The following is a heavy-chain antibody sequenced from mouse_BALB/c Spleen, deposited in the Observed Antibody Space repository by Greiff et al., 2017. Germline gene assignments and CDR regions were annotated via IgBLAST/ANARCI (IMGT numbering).Heavy chain of an antibody. CDR3: AREGYYRYYFDY. D-gene: IGHD2-14*01. CDR1: GFTFSSYA. CDR2: ISSGGST. J-gene: IGHJ2*01. Sequence: EVQVVESGGGLVKPGGSLKLSCAASGFTFSSYAMSWVRQTPEKRLEWVASISSGGSTYYPDSVKGRFTISRDNARNILYLQMSSLRSEDTAMYYCAREGYYRYYFDYWGQGTTLTVSS. V-gene: IGHV5-6-5*01.